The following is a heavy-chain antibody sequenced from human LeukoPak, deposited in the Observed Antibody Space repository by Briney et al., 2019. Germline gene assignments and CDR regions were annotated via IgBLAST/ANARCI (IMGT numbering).Heavy chain of an antibody. CDR2: IYHSGST. CDR3: ARHSSRWELLVDYFDY. J-gene: IGHJ4*02. CDR1: GYSISSGYY. Sequence: SETLSLTCAVSGYSISSGYYWGGSRQPPGKGVEGIGSIYHSGSTYYNPSLKSRVTISVDTSKNQFSLKLSSVTAADTAVYYCARHSSRWELLVDYFDYWGQGTLVTVSS. V-gene: IGHV4-38-2*01. D-gene: IGHD1-26*01.